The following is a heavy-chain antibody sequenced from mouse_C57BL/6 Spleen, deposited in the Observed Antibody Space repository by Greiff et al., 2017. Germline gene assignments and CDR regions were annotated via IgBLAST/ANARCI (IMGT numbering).Heavy chain of an antibody. Sequence: EVKLQESVAELVRPGASVKLSCTASGFNIKNTYMHWVKQRPEQGLEWIGRIDPANGNTKYAPKFQGKATITADTSSNTAYLQLSSLTSEDTAIYYCARGWLRLGYYFDYWGQGTTLTVSS. CDR3: ARGWLRLGYYFDY. V-gene: IGHV14-3*01. CDR2: IDPANGNT. D-gene: IGHD2-2*01. CDR1: GFNIKNTY. J-gene: IGHJ2*01.